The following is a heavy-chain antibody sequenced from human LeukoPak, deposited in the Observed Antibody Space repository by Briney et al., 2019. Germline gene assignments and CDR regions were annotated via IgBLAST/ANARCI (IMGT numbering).Heavy chain of an antibody. J-gene: IGHJ4*02. CDR2: ISGSGSST. Sequence: GGSLRLSCAASGFTFSSSAMSWVRQAPGKGLEWVSGISGSGSSTYYADSVKGRFTISRHNSKNTLYLQMDSLRAEDTAVYYCARETSPLYDSSGYYYGLFDYWGQGTLVTVSS. CDR1: GFTFSSSA. D-gene: IGHD3-22*01. CDR3: ARETSPLYDSSGYYYGLFDY. V-gene: IGHV3-23*01.